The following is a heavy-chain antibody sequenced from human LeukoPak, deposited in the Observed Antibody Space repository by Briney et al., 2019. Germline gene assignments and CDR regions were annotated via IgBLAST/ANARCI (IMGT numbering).Heavy chain of an antibody. CDR2: IYTSGST. J-gene: IGHJ5*02. Sequence: PSETLSLTCTVSGGSISSGSYYWSWIRQPAGKGLEWIGRIYTSGSTNYNPSLKSRVTISVDTSKNQFSLKLSSVTAADTAVYYCARDRSVGWFDPWGQGTLVTVSS. CDR1: GGSISSGSYY. D-gene: IGHD2-15*01. V-gene: IGHV4-61*02. CDR3: ARDRSVGWFDP.